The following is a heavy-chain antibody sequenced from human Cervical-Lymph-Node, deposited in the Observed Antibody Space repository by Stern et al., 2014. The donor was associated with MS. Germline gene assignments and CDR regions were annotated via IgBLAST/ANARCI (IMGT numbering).Heavy chain of an antibody. V-gene: IGHV3-9*01. CDR3: VKEGYSSGWYDWFDP. CDR1: GFTFDDYA. J-gene: IGHJ5*02. D-gene: IGHD6-19*01. CDR2: ISWNSGSI. Sequence: EVQLVESGGGLVQPGRSLRLSCAASGFTFDDYAMHWVRQAPGKGLEWVSGISWNSGSIGYADSVKGRFTISRDNAKNSLYLQMNSLRAEDTALYYCVKEGYSSGWYDWFDPWGQGTLVTVSS.